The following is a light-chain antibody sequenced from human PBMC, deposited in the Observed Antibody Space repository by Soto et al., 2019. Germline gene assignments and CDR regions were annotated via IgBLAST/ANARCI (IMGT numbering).Light chain of an antibody. CDR1: QGISSY. V-gene: IGKV1-9*01. J-gene: IGKJ4*01. CDR2: AAS. Sequence: DTQLTQSPSFLSASVGDRVTITCRASQGISSYLAWYQQKPGKAPKLLIYAASTLQSGVPSRFSGSGSGTEFTLTISSLQPEDFATYYCQKLNSYPLTFGGGTKVEIK. CDR3: QKLNSYPLT.